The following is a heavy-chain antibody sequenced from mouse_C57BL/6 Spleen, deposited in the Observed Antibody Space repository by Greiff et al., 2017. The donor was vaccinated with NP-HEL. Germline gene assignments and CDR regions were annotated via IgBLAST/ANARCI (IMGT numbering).Heavy chain of an antibody. J-gene: IGHJ4*01. CDR2: ISSGSSTI. CDR1: GFTFSDYG. Sequence: EVKLMESGGGLVKPGGSLKLSCAASGFTFSDYGMHWVRQAPEKGLEWVAYISSGSSTIYYADTVKGRFTISRDNAKNTLFLQMTSLRSEDTDMYYCARRGYYDPSMDYWGQGTSVTVSS. D-gene: IGHD1-1*02. CDR3: ARRGYYDPSMDY. V-gene: IGHV5-17*01.